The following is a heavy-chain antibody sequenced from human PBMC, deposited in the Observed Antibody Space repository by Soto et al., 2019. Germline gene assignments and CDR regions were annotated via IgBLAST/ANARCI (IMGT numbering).Heavy chain of an antibody. D-gene: IGHD3-22*01. J-gene: IGHJ4*01. CDR2: ISPSSSSI. CDR1: GFTFSRYS. Sequence: GGSLRLSCAASGFTFSRYSMLWVRQAPGKGLEWVSYISPSSSSIYYADSVKGRFTISRDNAKNSLYLQMNSLRAEDTAVYYCARVAYYYDSSGYFYWGHGT. CDR3: ARVAYYYDSSGYFY. V-gene: IGHV3-48*01.